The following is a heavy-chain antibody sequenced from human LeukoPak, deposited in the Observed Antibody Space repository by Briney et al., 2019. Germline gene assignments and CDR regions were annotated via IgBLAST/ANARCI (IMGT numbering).Heavy chain of an antibody. CDR2: IYHSGST. V-gene: IGHV4-38-2*02. CDR1: GYSISSGYY. J-gene: IGHJ4*02. CDR3: AGGYYYGSGSYYTRPDY. Sequence: SETLSLTCTVSGYSISSGYYWGWIRQPPGKGLEWIGSIYHSGSTYYNPSLKSRVTISVDTSKNQFSLKLSFVTAADTAVYYCAGGYYYGSGSYYTRPDYWGQGTLVTVSS. D-gene: IGHD3-10*01.